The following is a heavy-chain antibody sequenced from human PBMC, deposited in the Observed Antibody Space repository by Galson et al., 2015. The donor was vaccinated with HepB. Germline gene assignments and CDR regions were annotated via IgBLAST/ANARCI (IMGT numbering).Heavy chain of an antibody. CDR1: GFTFSNAW. D-gene: IGHD5-24*01. CDR2: ITSKTDGGTT. Sequence: SLRLSCAASGFTFSNAWMSWVRQAPGKGLEWVGRITSKTDGGTTDYAAPVKGRFTISRDDSKNTLYLQMNSLKTEDTAVYYCARSETLGLIDYWGQGTLVTVSS. V-gene: IGHV3-15*01. CDR3: ARSETLGLIDY. J-gene: IGHJ4*02.